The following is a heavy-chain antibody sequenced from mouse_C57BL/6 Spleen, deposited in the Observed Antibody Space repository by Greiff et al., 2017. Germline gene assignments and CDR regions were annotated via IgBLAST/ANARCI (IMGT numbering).Heavy chain of an antibody. CDR2: IYPGDGET. J-gene: IGHJ1*03. V-gene: IGHV1-82*01. CDR3: AREKYSGRYFEV. CDR1: GYAFSSSW. D-gene: IGHD2-10*02. Sequence: QVQLQQSGPELVKPGASVKISCKASGYAFSSSWMNWVKQRPGKGLEWIGRIYPGDGETNYNGKFKGKATLTADKSSSTAYMQRSSLTSEDSAVYFCAREKYSGRYFEVWGTGTTVTVSS.